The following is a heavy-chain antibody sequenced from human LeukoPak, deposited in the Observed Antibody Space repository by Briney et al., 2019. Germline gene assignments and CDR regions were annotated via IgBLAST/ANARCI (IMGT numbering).Heavy chain of an antibody. Sequence: GGSLRLSCAASGFTVSSNYMSWVRQAPGKGLEWVSVIYSGGSTYYADSVKGRFTISRDNSKNTLYLQINSLRAEDTAVYYCARTVNHAFDVWGQGTMVTVSS. D-gene: IGHD4-11*01. CDR3: ARTVNHAFDV. CDR2: IYSGGST. CDR1: GFTVSSNY. V-gene: IGHV3-53*01. J-gene: IGHJ3*01.